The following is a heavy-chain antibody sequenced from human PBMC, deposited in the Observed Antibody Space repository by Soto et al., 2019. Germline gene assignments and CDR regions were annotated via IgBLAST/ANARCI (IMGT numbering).Heavy chain of an antibody. CDR2: IYYSRST. J-gene: IGHJ4*02. D-gene: IGHD5-12*01. Sequence: KTSETLSLTCTVSGGSISSGDYYWSWIRQPPGKGLEWIGYIYYSRSTYYNPSLKSRVTISVDTSKNQFSLKLSSVTAADTAVYYCARVKATLYRHYYFDYWGQGTPVTVSS. CDR3: ARVKATLYRHYYFDY. CDR1: GGSISSGDYY. V-gene: IGHV4-30-4*01.